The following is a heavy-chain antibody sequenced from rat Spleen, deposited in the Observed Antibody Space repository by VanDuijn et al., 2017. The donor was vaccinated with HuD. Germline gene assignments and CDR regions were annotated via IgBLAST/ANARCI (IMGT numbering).Heavy chain of an antibody. V-gene: IGHV5-7*01. Sequence: EVQLVESGGGLVQPGRSLKLSCAASGFTFSDYKMAWVRQAPKKGLEWVATINYDGSDTYSRDSVKGRFTISRDNAKNTLYLQMDSLRSEDTATYYCARDGYNNPFDYWGQGVMVTVSS. CDR2: INYDGSDT. CDR3: ARDGYNNPFDY. D-gene: IGHD1-10*01. J-gene: IGHJ2*01. CDR1: GFTFSDYK.